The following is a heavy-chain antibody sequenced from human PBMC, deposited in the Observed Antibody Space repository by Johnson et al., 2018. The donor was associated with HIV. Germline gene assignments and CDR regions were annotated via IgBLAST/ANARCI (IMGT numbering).Heavy chain of an antibody. CDR2: IRYDGSNK. CDR1: GFTFSSYG. J-gene: IGHJ3*02. D-gene: IGHD5-12*01. V-gene: IGHV3-30*02. CDR3: AKSLPGYDAFDI. Sequence: QVQLVESGGGVVQPGGSLRLSCVASGFTFSSYGIHWVRQAPGKGLEWVAFIRYDGSNKYYAASVKGRFTIFRDNSKNTLYLQMNSLRAEDTAVYYCAKSLPGYDAFDIWGQGTMVTVSS.